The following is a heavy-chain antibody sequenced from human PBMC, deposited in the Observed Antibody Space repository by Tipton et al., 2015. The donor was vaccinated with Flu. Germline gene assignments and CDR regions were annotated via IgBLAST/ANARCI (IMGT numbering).Heavy chain of an antibody. CDR1: GASVNIENSY. CDR2: IYNTGLT. D-gene: IGHD1-1*01. CDR3: ARGNWNSNYDNWFDP. J-gene: IGHJ5*02. V-gene: IGHV4-39*07. Sequence: TLSLTCTVSGASVNIENSYWVWIRKSLGRGLEWIGTIYNTGLTNYNPSLKSRATVSLDMSKNQFSLNVSLVTAADTATYFCARGNWNSNYDNWFDPWGQGTPVTVSS.